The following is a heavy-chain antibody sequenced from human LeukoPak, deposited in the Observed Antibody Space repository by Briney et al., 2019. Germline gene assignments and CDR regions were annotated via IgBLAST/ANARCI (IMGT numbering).Heavy chain of an antibody. CDR2: IYYSGST. J-gene: IGHJ4*02. D-gene: IGHD5-18*01. Sequence: PSETLSLTCTVSGGSISSYYWSWIRQPPGKGLEWIGYIYYSGSTNYNPSLKSRVTISVDTSKNQFSLKLSSVTAADTAVYYCARESRGYSYGAYFDYWGQGTLVTVSS. CDR3: ARESRGYSYGAYFDY. CDR1: GGSISSYY. V-gene: IGHV4-59*01.